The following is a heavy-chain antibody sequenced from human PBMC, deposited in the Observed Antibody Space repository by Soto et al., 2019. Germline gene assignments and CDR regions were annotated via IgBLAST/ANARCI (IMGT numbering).Heavy chain of an antibody. Sequence: GESLKISCEGSGYSFTSYWFSWVRQMPGKGLEWMGRIDPSDSYTNYSPSFQGHVTISADKSISTAYLQWSSLKASDTAMYYCARHASGKRQHLDVWGQGTTVTVSS. J-gene: IGHJ6*02. V-gene: IGHV5-10-1*01. CDR3: ARHASGKRQHLDV. CDR2: IDPSDSYT. D-gene: IGHD3-3*01. CDR1: GYSFTSYW.